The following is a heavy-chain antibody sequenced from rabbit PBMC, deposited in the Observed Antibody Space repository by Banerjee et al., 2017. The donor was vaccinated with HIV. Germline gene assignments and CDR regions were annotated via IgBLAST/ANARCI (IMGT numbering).Heavy chain of an antibody. D-gene: IGHD1-1*01. Sequence: QSLEESGGGLVKPEGSLTLTCKASGFDLSSYYYMCWVRQAPGKGLEWIACIYTGSSGSTYYASWAKGRFTISKTSSTTVTLQMTSLTAADTATYFCARDSGYGASYLWGPGTLVTVS. CDR3: ARDSGYGASYL. CDR2: IYTGSSGST. V-gene: IGHV1S40*01. CDR1: GFDLSSYYY. J-gene: IGHJ4*01.